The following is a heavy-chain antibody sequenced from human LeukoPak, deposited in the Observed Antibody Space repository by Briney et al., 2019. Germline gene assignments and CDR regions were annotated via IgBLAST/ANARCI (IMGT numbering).Heavy chain of an antibody. CDR1: GDNFSSYV. V-gene: IGHV1-69*04. Sequence: SVKVSCKASGDNFSSYVITWVRQAPGQGLEWMGRIIPTFDVANFAQIFKGRVTITADKSTNTAHLELSSLRSEDTAVYYCAREGVYSPDPSSYHRRAFDVWGKGSVVIVSS. J-gene: IGHJ3*01. CDR3: AREGVYSPDPSSYHRRAFDV. CDR2: IIPTFDVA. D-gene: IGHD3-16*02.